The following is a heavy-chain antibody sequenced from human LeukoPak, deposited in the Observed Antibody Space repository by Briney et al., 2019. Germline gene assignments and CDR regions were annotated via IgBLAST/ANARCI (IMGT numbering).Heavy chain of an antibody. CDR3: ARGPRYNWNYSYYMDV. D-gene: IGHD1-7*01. J-gene: IGHJ6*03. V-gene: IGHV4-4*09. Sequence: PSETLSLTCTVSGGSISSYYWSWIRQPPGKGLEWIGYIYTSGSTNYNPSLKSRVTISVDTSKNQFSLKLSSVTAADTAVYYCARGPRYNWNYSYYMDVWGKGTTVTVFS. CDR1: GGSISSYY. CDR2: IYTSGST.